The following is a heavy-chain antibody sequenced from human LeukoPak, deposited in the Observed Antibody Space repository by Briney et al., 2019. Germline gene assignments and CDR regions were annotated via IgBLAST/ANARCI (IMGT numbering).Heavy chain of an antibody. CDR3: ARQVPGCSGGSCYSGWFDP. V-gene: IGHV5-51*01. Sequence: GESLKISCKGSGYSFTSYWIGWVRQVPGKGLEWMGIIYPGDSDTRYSPSFQGQVTMSADKSISTAYLQWSSLKASDTAMYYCARQVPGCSGGSCYSGWFDPWGQGTLVTVSP. J-gene: IGHJ5*02. CDR2: IYPGDSDT. CDR1: GYSFTSYW. D-gene: IGHD2-15*01.